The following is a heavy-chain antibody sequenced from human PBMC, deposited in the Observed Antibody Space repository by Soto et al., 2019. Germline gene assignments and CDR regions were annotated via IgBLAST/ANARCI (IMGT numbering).Heavy chain of an antibody. J-gene: IGHJ3*02. CDR3: ARESYYYDSSGYFRGAFDI. D-gene: IGHD3-22*01. CDR2: ISYDGSNK. Sequence: GGSLRLSCAASGFTFSSYAMHWGRQAPGKGLEWVAVISYDGSNKYYADSVKGRFTISRDNSKNTLYLQMNSLRAEDTAVYYCARESYYYDSSGYFRGAFDIWGQGTMVTV. CDR1: GFTFSSYA. V-gene: IGHV3-30-3*01.